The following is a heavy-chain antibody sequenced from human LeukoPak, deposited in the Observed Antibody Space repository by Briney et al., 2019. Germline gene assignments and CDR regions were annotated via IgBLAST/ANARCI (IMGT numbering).Heavy chain of an antibody. Sequence: SVKVSCKASGYIFTGYYMHWVRQAPGQGLEWMGGIIPIFGTANYAQKFQGRVTITADESTSTAYMELSSLRSEDTAVYYCARGLQAQNDYWGQGTLVTVSS. J-gene: IGHJ4*02. CDR1: GYIFTGYY. CDR2: IIPIFGTA. V-gene: IGHV1-69*13. CDR3: ARGLQAQNDY.